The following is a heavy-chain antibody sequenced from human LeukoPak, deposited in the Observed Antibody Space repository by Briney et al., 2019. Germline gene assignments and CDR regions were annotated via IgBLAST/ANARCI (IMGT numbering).Heavy chain of an antibody. Sequence: GGSLRLSCAASGFTFSNYPMHWVRQAPGKGLEWVAVISYTGGTKYYAASVKGRFTVSRDDSKSTLYLEMNSLRPEDTATYYCARDPQRGPPDYFDHWGQGTLVTVSS. J-gene: IGHJ4*02. CDR1: GFTFSNYP. CDR3: ARDPQRGPPDYFDH. D-gene: IGHD6-25*01. V-gene: IGHV3-30-3*01. CDR2: ISYTGGTK.